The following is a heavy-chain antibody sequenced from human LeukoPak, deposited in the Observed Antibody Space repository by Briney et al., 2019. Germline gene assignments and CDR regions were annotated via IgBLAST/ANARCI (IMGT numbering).Heavy chain of an antibody. V-gene: IGHV3-23*01. CDR1: GFTFSSYA. CDR3: AKDQYSGSYYSIDY. J-gene: IGHJ4*02. D-gene: IGHD1-26*01. CDR2: ISGSGGST. Sequence: GGSLRLSCAPSGFTFSSYAMSWVRPAPGKGLEWVSAISGSGGSTYYAGSVKGRFTISRDNSKTTLYLQSNSLRAEDTAVYYCAKDQYSGSYYSIDYWGQGTLVTVSS.